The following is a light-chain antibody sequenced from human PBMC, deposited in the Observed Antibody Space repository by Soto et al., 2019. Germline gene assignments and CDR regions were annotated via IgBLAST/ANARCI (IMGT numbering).Light chain of an antibody. CDR3: CSYAGSSTFWV. CDR1: SSDVGSYNL. V-gene: IGLV2-23*01. CDR2: EGS. Sequence: QSALTQPASVSGSPGQSITISCTGTSSDVGSYNLVSWYQQHPGKAPKLMIYEGSKRPSGVSNRFSGSKSGNTASLTISGLQAEDEADDYCCSYAGSSTFWVFGGGTKVTVL. J-gene: IGLJ3*02.